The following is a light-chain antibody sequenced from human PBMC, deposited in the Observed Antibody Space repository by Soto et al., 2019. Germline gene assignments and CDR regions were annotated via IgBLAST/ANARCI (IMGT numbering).Light chain of an antibody. CDR1: QSISSW. CDR2: DAS. J-gene: IGKJ1*01. V-gene: IGKV1-5*01. Sequence: DIQMTQSPSTLSASVGDRVTITCRASQSISSWLAWYQQKPGKAPKLLIYDASSLESGVPSRFSGGGSGTEFTLTISSLQPDDFATYYCQQYSSYWTFGQGTKVDI. CDR3: QQYSSYWT.